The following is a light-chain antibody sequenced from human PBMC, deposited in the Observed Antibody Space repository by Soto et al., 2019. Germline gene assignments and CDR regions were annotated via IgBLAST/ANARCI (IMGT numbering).Light chain of an antibody. CDR2: KDT. CDR3: QSANRSGVYTV. Sequence: SYELTQSPSVSVSPGQTARLTCSGDALTKQYAHWYQQRPGQAPVLVIYKDTERPSGIPERFSGSTSGTTVTLTISGVQAEDEADYYCQSANRSGVYTVFGPGTKVTVL. J-gene: IGLJ1*01. V-gene: IGLV3-25*02. CDR1: ALTKQY.